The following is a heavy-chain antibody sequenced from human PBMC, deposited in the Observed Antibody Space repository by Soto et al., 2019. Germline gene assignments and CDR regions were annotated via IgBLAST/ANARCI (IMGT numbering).Heavy chain of an antibody. Sequence: PGGSLRLSCTASGITFSSYAMSWVRQAPGKGLEWVSVISGSGSNTYYGDSVKGRFTISRDNSKNTLYLQMNSLRTEDTALYYCAKPNLDRSSTSCYDYWGQGTLVTVSS. CDR2: ISGSGSNT. CDR1: GITFSSYA. V-gene: IGHV3-23*01. J-gene: IGHJ4*02. D-gene: IGHD2-2*01. CDR3: AKPNLDRSSTSCYDY.